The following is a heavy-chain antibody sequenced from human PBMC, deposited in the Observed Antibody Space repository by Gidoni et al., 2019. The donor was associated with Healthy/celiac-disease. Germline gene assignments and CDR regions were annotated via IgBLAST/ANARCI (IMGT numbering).Heavy chain of an antibody. V-gene: IGHV3-7*03. CDR2: IKQDGSEK. D-gene: IGHD3-10*01. CDR1: GFTFSRYW. Sequence: EVQLVESGGGLVQPGGSLRLSCAASGFTFSRYWMSWVRQAPGKGLACVANIKQDGSEKYYVDSVKGRFTISRDNAKNSLYLQMNSLRAEDTAVYYCARDYGSGSYHANYYMDVWGKGTTVTVSS. J-gene: IGHJ6*03. CDR3: ARDYGSGSYHANYYMDV.